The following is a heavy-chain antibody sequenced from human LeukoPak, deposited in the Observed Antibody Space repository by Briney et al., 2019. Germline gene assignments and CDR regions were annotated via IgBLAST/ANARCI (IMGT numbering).Heavy chain of an antibody. V-gene: IGHV3-30*02. D-gene: IGHD3-22*01. CDR3: AKGDRVVTTLPFGY. CDR2: IRYDGSNK. Sequence: GGSLRLSCAASGFTFSSYGMHWVRQAPGKGLEWVAFIRYDGSNKYYADSVKGRFTISRDNAENSLYLQMNSLRAEDTALYYCAKGDRVVTTLPFGYWGQGTLVTVSS. J-gene: IGHJ4*02. CDR1: GFTFSSYG.